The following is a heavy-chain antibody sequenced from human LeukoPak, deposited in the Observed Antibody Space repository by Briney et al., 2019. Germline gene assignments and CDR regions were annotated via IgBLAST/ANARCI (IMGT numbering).Heavy chain of an antibody. Sequence: GGSLRLSSAGSGFTVSSNYMSWVRQAPGKGLEWVSVIFSGGTTNYADPVKGRFTISRDNSRNTLFLQMNSLRAEDTAVYYCAGEVYRPWWGQGILVTVSS. J-gene: IGHJ4*02. CDR3: AGEVYRPW. D-gene: IGHD2-8*01. CDR2: IFSGGTT. V-gene: IGHV3-66*01. CDR1: GFTVSSNY.